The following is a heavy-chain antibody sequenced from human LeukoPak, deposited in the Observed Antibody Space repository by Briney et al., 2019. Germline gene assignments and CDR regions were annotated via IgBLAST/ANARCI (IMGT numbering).Heavy chain of an antibody. J-gene: IGHJ4*02. V-gene: IGHV3-15*01. Sequence: WGSLRLSCAASGFTFDDYAMHWVRQAPGKGLEWVGRLKSKTDGGTTDCAAPVKGRFTISRDDSKNTLYLQMNSLKTEDTAVYYCLRDWYGSGSYWQIRESYFDYWGQRTLVTVSS. D-gene: IGHD3-10*01. CDR1: GFTFDDYA. CDR3: LRDWYGSGSYWQIRESYFDY. CDR2: LKSKTDGGTT.